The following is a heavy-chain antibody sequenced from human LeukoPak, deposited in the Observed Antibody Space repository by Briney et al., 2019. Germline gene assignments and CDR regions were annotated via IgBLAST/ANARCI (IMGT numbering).Heavy chain of an antibody. CDR1: GFTFSSYG. CDR2: IRYDGSNK. J-gene: IGHJ1*01. CDR3: AKGHQYYYGSGSSTPAEYFQH. D-gene: IGHD3-10*01. Sequence: GGSLRLSCAASGFTFSSYGMHWVRQAPGKGLEWVAFIRYDGSNKYYADSVKGRFTISRDNSKNTLYLQMNSLRAEDTAVYYCAKGHQYYYGSGSSTPAEYFQHWGQGTLVTVSS. V-gene: IGHV3-30*02.